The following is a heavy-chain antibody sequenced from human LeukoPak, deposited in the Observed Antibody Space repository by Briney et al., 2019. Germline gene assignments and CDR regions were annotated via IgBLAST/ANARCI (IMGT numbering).Heavy chain of an antibody. CDR3: ARDLGRWLQGYFDY. CDR1: GGSISSGGYY. D-gene: IGHD5-24*01. J-gene: IGHJ4*02. CDR2: IYYSGST. Sequence: SETLSLTCTVSGGSISSGGYYWSWIRQHPGKGLEWTGYIYYSGSTYYNPSLKSRVTISVDTSKNQFSLKLSSVTAADTAVYYCARDLGRWLQGYFDYWGQGTLVTVSS. V-gene: IGHV4-31*03.